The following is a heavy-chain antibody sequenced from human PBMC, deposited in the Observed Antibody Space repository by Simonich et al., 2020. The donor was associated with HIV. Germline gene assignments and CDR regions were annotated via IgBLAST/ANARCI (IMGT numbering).Heavy chain of an antibody. D-gene: IGHD4-17*01. CDR1: GGYFSGYY. CDR3: ARRHPTTVTTPYFDY. J-gene: IGHJ4*02. V-gene: IGHV4-34*01. CDR2: INHSGST. Sequence: QVQLQQWGAGLLKPSETLSLTCAVYGGYFSGYYWSWIRQPPGKGLEWIREINHSGSTNYTPSLKSRVTISVDTSKNQFSLKLSSVTAADTAVYYCARRHPTTVTTPYFDYWGQGTLVTVSS.